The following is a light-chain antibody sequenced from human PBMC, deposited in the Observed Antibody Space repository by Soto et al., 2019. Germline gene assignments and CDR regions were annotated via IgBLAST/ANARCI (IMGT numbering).Light chain of an antibody. CDR3: QQRSNWPSIT. CDR2: DAS. J-gene: IGKJ5*01. V-gene: IGKV3-11*01. CDR1: QSVSSY. Sequence: DIVLTQSPETVSLSPGERITLSCRASQSVSSYLAWYQQEPGQAPRLXXYDASKRATGIPARFSGSVCGTDFTLPINGLEPEDFVLYYCQQRSNWPSITFGQGTRLEIK.